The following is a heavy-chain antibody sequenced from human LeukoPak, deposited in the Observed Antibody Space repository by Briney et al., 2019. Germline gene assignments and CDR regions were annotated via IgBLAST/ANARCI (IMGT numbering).Heavy chain of an antibody. V-gene: IGHV3-74*01. CDR1: GLTFSSYW. CDR3: ARDRGGLTGCDAFDI. CDR2: INSDGSST. J-gene: IGHJ3*02. D-gene: IGHD3-9*01. Sequence: GGSRRLSCAASGLTFSSYWMHWVRQAPGKGLVWVSRINSDGSSTSYADSVKGRFTISRDNAKNTLYLQMNSLRVEETAVYYCARDRGGLTGCDAFDIRGQGTMVTVSS.